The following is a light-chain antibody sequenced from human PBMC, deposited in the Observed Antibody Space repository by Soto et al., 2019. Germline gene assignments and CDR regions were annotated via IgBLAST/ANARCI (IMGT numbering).Light chain of an antibody. CDR3: QQSYTSPWT. J-gene: IGKJ1*01. CDR2: AAS. CDR1: QTIITF. Sequence: DIQLTQSPSSLSASVGDRVTITCRASQTIITFLNWYQQKPGKAPNLLISAASSLHSGVPSRFSGSGSGTDFTLTISSLQPVDFATYYCQQSYTSPWTFGQGTKVEIK. V-gene: IGKV1-39*01.